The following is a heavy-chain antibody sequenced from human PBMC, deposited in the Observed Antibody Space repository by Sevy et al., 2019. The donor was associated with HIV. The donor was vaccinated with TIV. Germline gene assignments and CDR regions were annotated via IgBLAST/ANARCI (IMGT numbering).Heavy chain of an antibody. Sequence: SETLSLTCTVSGGSISSYYWSWIRQPPGKGLEWIGYIYYSGCTNYNPSLKSRVTISVDTSKNQFSLKLSSVTAADTAVYYCARGGLASLKLVPFDYWGQGTLVTVSS. CDR3: ARGGLASLKLVPFDY. CDR1: GGSISSYY. J-gene: IGHJ4*02. D-gene: IGHD1-26*01. V-gene: IGHV4-59*01. CDR2: IYYSGCT.